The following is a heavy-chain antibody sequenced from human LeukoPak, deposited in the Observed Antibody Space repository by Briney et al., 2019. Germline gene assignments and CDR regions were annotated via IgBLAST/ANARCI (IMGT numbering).Heavy chain of an antibody. CDR3: AKGRGYDFWSGYCDY. CDR2: ISYDGSDK. D-gene: IGHD3-3*01. J-gene: IGHJ4*02. V-gene: IGHV3-30*18. CDR1: GFTFSSYG. Sequence: GGSLRLSCAASGFTFSSYGMHWVRQAPGKGLEWVAVISYDGSDKHYGDSVKGRFTISRDNSKNTLYPQMNGLRAEDTAVYYCAKGRGYDFWSGYCDYWGQGTLVTVSS.